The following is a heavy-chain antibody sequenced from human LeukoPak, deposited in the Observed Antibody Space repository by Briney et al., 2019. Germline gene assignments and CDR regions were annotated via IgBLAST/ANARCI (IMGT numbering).Heavy chain of an antibody. J-gene: IGHJ6*03. Sequence: GASVKVSCTASGYTLSTYGISWVRQAPGQGLEWMGWFSAHNGKTNYAQKFQGRVTMTTDASTSTAHMELRSLRSDDTAVYYCARCNLILVAGPQGHSYYFMDVWGKGTTVTVSS. CDR2: FSAHNGKT. CDR3: ARCNLILVAGPQGHSYYFMDV. V-gene: IGHV1-18*04. CDR1: GYTLSTYG. D-gene: IGHD2-15*01.